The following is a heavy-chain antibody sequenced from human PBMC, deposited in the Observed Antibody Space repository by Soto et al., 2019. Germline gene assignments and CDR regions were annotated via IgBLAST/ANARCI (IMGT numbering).Heavy chain of an antibody. CDR2: ISGSGGST. CDR1: GFTFSSYA. J-gene: IGHJ4*02. Sequence: PGGSLRLSCAASGFTFSSYAMSWVRQAPGKGLEWVSAISGSGGSTYYADSVKGRFTISRDNSKNTLYLQMNSLRAEDTAVYYCAKGEAYFDWLTHFDYWGQGTLVTVYS. CDR3: AKGEAYFDWLTHFDY. V-gene: IGHV3-23*01. D-gene: IGHD3-9*01.